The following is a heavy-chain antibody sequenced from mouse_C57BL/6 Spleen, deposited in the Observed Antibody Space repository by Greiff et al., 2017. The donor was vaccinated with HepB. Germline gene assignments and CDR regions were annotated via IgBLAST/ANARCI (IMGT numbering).Heavy chain of an antibody. J-gene: IGHJ2*01. CDR1: GFSLTSYG. CDR2: IWSGGSK. D-gene: IGHD3-1*01. CDR3: ASSSFYYFDY. Sequence: VQLQQSGPGLVQPSQSLSITCTVSGFSLTSYGVHWVRQSPGKGLEWLGVIWSGGSKDYNAAFISRLSITKDNSKSQVFFKMNSLQADDTAIYYCASSSFYYFDYWGQGTTLTVSS. V-gene: IGHV2-2*01.